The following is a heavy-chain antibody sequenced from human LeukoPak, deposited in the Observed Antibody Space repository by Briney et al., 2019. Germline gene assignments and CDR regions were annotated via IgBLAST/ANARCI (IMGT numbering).Heavy chain of an antibody. D-gene: IGHD5-18*01. J-gene: IGHJ4*02. CDR3: AQGRLGYSYGAFDH. CDR1: GFTFSNYA. V-gene: IGHV3-23*01. CDR2: ISGSGGST. Sequence: PGGSLRLSCAASGFTFSNYAMSCVRQAPGKGLEWVSVISGSGGSTNFADSVKGRFTSSRDNSKNTLYLQMHSLRVEDTAVYYCAQGRLGYSYGAFDHWGQGTPVTVSS.